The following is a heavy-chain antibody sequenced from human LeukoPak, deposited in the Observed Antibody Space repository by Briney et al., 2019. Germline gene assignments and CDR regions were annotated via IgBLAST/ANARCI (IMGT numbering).Heavy chain of an antibody. CDR2: ISDGTSTM. CDR3: VARGGWARFDY. J-gene: IGHJ4*02. D-gene: IGHD6-19*01. CDR1: GFTFSTYS. Sequence: GGSLRLSCAASGFTFSTYSMNWIRQAPGKGLEWVAYISDGTSTMYYTDSVKGRFTISRDDATNSLYLEMKSLRAEDTAVYYCVARGGWARFDYWGQGTLVTVSS. V-gene: IGHV3-48*04.